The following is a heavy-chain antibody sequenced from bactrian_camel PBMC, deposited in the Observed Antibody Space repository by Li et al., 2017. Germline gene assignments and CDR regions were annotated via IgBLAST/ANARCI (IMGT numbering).Heavy chain of an antibody. D-gene: IGHD1*01. CDR2: IYTSDDSA. CDR3: ARSGARIAGRCSLDPRVYTY. Sequence: VQLVESGGDSVRAGESLTLACESKSGFEAYRAYCMGWFRTGPGTEREGVATIYTSDDSAILGDSFKGRFALSQDKAKMTTYLQMNNLNPDDAGRYFCARSGARIAGRCSLDPRVYTYWGQGTQVTVS. V-gene: IGHV3S42*01. CDR1: GFEAYRAYC. J-gene: IGHJ4*01.